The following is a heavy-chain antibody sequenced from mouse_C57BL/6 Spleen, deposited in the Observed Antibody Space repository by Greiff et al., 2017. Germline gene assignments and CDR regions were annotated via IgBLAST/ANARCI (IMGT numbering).Heavy chain of an antibody. D-gene: IGHD1-1*01. Sequence: EVQLVESGGGLVQPGGSLKLSCAASGFNFSDYYMYWVRQTPEKRLEWVAYISNGGGSTYYPDTVKGRFTISRDNAKNTLYLQMSRLKSEDTAMYYCARQATVVAERYFDVWGTGTTVTVSS. J-gene: IGHJ1*03. CDR2: ISNGGGST. CDR3: ARQATVVAERYFDV. V-gene: IGHV5-12*01. CDR1: GFNFSDYY.